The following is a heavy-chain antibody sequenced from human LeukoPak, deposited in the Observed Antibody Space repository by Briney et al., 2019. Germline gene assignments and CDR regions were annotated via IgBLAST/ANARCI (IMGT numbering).Heavy chain of an antibody. J-gene: IGHJ4*02. CDR2: IYHSRTT. Sequence: SGTLSLTCAVSGGSISSSNWWSWVRQPPGKGLEWIGEIYHSRTTNYNPSLKNRVTISVDTSKNQFSLKLNSVTAADTAVYYCARHRSKWLQSSFDYWGQGTLVTVSS. CDR3: ARHRSKWLQSSFDY. CDR1: GGSISSSNW. D-gene: IGHD5-24*01. V-gene: IGHV4-4*02.